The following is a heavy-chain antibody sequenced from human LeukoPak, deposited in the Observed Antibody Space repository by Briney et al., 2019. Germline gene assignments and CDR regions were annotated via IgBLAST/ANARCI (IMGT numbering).Heavy chain of an antibody. CDR1: GGSISSYY. V-gene: IGHV4-59*08. CDR2: IYYSGTT. Sequence: SETLSLTCTVSGGSISSYYWSWMRQPPGKGLEWIGYIYYSGTTNYNPSLKSRVTISVDTSKNQFFLKLSSVTAADTAVYYCARSGYYDSSGYFDYWGQGTLVTVSS. D-gene: IGHD3-22*01. J-gene: IGHJ4*02. CDR3: ARSGYYDSSGYFDY.